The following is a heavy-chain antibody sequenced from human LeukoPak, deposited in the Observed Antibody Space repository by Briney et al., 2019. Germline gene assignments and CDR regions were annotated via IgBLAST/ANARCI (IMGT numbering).Heavy chain of an antibody. CDR3: ARVRYGIVV. Sequence: SETLSLTCAVCGGSFSGYYWSWIRQPPGKGLEWIGEINHSGSTNYNPSLTSRVTISVDTYKNQFAMKLSSVTAADTAVYYCARVRYGIVVWGQGTLVTVSS. J-gene: IGHJ4*02. D-gene: IGHD3-22*01. V-gene: IGHV4-34*01. CDR1: GGSFSGYY. CDR2: INHSGST.